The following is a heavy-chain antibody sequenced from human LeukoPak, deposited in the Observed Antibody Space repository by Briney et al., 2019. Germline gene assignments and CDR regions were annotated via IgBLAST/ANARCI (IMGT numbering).Heavy chain of an antibody. Sequence: PGGSLRLSCAASGFTFSSYAMHWVRQAPGKGLEWVAVISYDGSNKYYADSVKGRFTISRDNSKNTLYLQMNSLRAEDTAVYYCARTWDGPSSSWETPGLDYWGQGTLVTVSS. J-gene: IGHJ4*02. CDR1: GFTFSSYA. CDR2: ISYDGSNK. V-gene: IGHV3-30*04. CDR3: ARTWDGPSSSWETPGLDY. D-gene: IGHD6-13*01.